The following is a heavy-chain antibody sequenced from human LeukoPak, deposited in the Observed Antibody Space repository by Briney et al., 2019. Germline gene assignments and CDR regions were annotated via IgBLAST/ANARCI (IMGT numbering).Heavy chain of an antibody. D-gene: IGHD4-17*01. CDR3: ARERGGDDYGVFDY. CDR2: IYYSGST. J-gene: IGHJ4*02. V-gene: IGHV4-59*01. CDR1: GGSISSYY. Sequence: ASETLSLTCSVSGGSISSYYWSWVRQPPGKGLVWIGYIYYSGSTNYNPSLKSRVTISEDTSKNQFSLKLSSVTAADTAVYYRARERGGDDYGVFDYWGQGTLVIVSS.